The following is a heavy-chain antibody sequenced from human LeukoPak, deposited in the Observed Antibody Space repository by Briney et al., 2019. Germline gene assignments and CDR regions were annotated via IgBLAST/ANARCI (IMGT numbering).Heavy chain of an antibody. CDR1: GGSISSSSYY. CDR2: IYYSGST. V-gene: IGHV4-39*01. CDR3: ARPGGYSARFDY. D-gene: IGHD4-23*01. J-gene: IGHJ4*02. Sequence: SETLSLTCTVSGGSISSSSYYWGWIRQPPGKGLEWIGSIYYSGSTYYNPSLKSRVTISVDTSKNQFSLKLSSVTAADTAVYYCARPGGYSARFDYWGQGTLVTVSS.